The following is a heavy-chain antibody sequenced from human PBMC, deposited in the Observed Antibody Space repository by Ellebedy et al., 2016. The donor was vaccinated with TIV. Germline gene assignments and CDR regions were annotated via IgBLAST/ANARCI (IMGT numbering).Heavy chain of an antibody. CDR2: INQDGSGE. Sequence: PGGSLRLSCAASGFTFSSYWMSWVRQAPGKGLEWVANINQDGSGEYYVDSVKGRFTVSRDNSKNTLYLQMNSLSAEDTAVYFCARQVVDPAMSSLDYFDFWGQGNLVTVSS. J-gene: IGHJ4*02. CDR1: GFTFSSYW. CDR3: ARQVVDPAMSSLDYFDF. V-gene: IGHV3-7*03. D-gene: IGHD5-18*01.